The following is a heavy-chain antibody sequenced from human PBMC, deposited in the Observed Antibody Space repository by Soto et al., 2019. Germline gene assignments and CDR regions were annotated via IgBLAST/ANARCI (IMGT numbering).Heavy chain of an antibody. CDR2: ISAYNGNT. CDR1: GYTFTSYG. V-gene: IGHV1-18*01. CDR3: ARDNHYYCYMDV. J-gene: IGHJ6*03. Sequence: ASVKVSCKASGYTFTSYGISWVRPAPGQGLEWMGWISAYNGNTNYAQKLQGRVTMTTDTSTSTAYMELRSLRSDDTAVYYCARDNHYYCYMDVWGKGTTVTVSS.